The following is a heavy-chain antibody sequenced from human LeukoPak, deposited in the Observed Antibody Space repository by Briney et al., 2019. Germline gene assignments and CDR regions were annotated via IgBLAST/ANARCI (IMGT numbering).Heavy chain of an antibody. D-gene: IGHD3-22*01. CDR1: GFTVSNKY. V-gene: IGHV3-66*01. J-gene: IGHJ4*02. CDR3: SRGAGYDGSNPVY. Sequence: GGSLRLSCVASGFTVSNKYMSWVRQAPGKGLEWVSVLYNAGSTYYADSVKGRFTISRDNSKNTLYLQMYSLRAEDTAVYYCSRGAGYDGSNPVYWGQGTLVTVSS. CDR2: LYNAGST.